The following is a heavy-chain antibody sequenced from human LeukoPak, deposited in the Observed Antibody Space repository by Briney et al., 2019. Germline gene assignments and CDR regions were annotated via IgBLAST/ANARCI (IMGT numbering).Heavy chain of an antibody. CDR3: ARDYGGNSGEFDP. D-gene: IGHD4-23*01. V-gene: IGHV4-59*01. CDR1: GGSITSYY. Sequence: SETLSLTCTVSGGSITSYYWSWIRQSPMKGLEWIGSVYNRGTTYYNPSLKSRVTISGDTSKNQLSLRMTYVTTADTAVYFCARDYGGNSGEFDPWGQGTLVTVSS. J-gene: IGHJ5*02. CDR2: VYNRGTT.